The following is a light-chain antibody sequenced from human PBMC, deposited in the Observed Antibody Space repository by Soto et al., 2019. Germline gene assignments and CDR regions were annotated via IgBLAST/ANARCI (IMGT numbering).Light chain of an antibody. CDR2: GAS. CDR1: QSVSNNY. J-gene: IGKJ1*01. Sequence: EIVLTQSPGTLSLSPGETATLSCGASQSVSNNYLAWYQQKPGQAPRLLIYGASNRATGIPARFSGSGSGTDFTLTISSLEPEDFAVYYCQQRSNWPPTFDQGTKVDI. V-gene: IGKV3-11*01. CDR3: QQRSNWPPT.